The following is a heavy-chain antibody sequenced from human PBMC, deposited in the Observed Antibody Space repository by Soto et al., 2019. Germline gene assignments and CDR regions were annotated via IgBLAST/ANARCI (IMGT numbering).Heavy chain of an antibody. CDR1: GFTFSSYW. CDR2: IKQDGSEK. CDR3: ARVLYRYSSSWYRAFDI. J-gene: IGHJ3*02. Sequence: GGSLRLSCAASGFTFSSYWMSWVRQAPGKGLEWVANIKQDGSEKYYVDSVKGRFTISRDNAKNSLYLQMNSLRAEDTAVYYCARVLYRYSSSWYRAFDIWGQGTMVTVSS. D-gene: IGHD6-13*01. V-gene: IGHV3-7*01.